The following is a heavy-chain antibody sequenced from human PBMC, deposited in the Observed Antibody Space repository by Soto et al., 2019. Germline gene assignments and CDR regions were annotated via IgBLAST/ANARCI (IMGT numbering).Heavy chain of an antibody. D-gene: IGHD3-3*01. CDR3: ARDRGGGSIFGGHYGMDV. CDR2: ISSSSSST. CDR1: GFIFRDFY. V-gene: IGHV3-11*06. J-gene: IGHJ6*02. Sequence: XGSLELYFAASGFIFRDFYKSGIRQVPGKGLEWLSKISSSSSSTDYADSVKGRFTISRDNAKNSLYLQMSSLRAEDTDVYYCARDRGGGSIFGGHYGMDVWGQGTTVTVSS.